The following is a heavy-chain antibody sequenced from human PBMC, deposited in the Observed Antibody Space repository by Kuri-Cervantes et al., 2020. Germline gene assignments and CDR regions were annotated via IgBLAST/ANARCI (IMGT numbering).Heavy chain of an antibody. Sequence: GSLRLSCTVSGESIISYYWSWIRQPPGKGLEWIGYIYYTVSTNYNPSLKSRVTISVDTSKNQFSLKLSSVTAADTAVYYCARGPLVSGAPLKRKRFDYWGQGTLVTVSS. V-gene: IGHV4-59*01. CDR2: IYYTVST. D-gene: IGHD6-6*01. J-gene: IGHJ4*02. CDR3: ARGPLVSGAPLKRKRFDY. CDR1: GESIISYY.